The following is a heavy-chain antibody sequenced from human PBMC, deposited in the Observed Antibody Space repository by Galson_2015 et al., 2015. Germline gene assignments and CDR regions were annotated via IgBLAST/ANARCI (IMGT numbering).Heavy chain of an antibody. J-gene: IGHJ4*02. CDR3: ARLVSGSSWSDY. Sequence: SVKVSCKASGGTFSSYAINWVRQAPGQGLEWMGGIIPIFGTANYAQKFQGRVTITADESTSTAYMELSSLRSEDTAVYYCARLVSGSSWSDYWGQGTLVTVSS. CDR1: GGTFSSYA. D-gene: IGHD6-13*01. V-gene: IGHV1-69*13. CDR2: IIPIFGTA.